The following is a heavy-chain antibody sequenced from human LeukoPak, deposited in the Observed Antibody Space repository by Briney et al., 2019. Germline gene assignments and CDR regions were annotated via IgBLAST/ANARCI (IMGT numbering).Heavy chain of an antibody. CDR3: ASTDCSNTNCFGANWFDP. CDR2: IYYSGST. CDR1: GGSISSSSYY. Sequence: SETLSLTCTVSGGSISSSSYYWGWIRQPPGKGLEWIGSIYYSGSTYYNPSLKSRVTISVDTSKSQFSLKLNSVTAADTAVYFRASTDCSNTNCFGANWFDPWGQGTLVTVSS. V-gene: IGHV4-39*01. J-gene: IGHJ5*02. D-gene: IGHD2-2*01.